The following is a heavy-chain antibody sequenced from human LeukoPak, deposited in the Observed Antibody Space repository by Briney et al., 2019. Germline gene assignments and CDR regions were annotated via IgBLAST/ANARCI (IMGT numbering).Heavy chain of an antibody. CDR1: GFTFSSYA. V-gene: IGHV3-23*01. Sequence: PGGSLRLSCAASGFTFSSYAMSGVRQAPGKGLEWVSAISGSGGSTYYADSVKGRFTISRDNSKNTLYLQMNRLRAEDTAVYYWAKRGGLFGEFDRDDYWGQGTLVTVSS. CDR2: ISGSGGST. J-gene: IGHJ4*02. CDR3: AKRGGLFGEFDRDDY. D-gene: IGHD3-10*02.